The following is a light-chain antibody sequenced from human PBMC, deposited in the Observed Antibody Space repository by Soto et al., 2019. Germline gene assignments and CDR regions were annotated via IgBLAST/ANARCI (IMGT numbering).Light chain of an antibody. Sequence: QSVLTQPASVSGSPGQSITISCTGTSSDVGSHNFVSWYQQRPGKAPKLMIFEVTKRPSGVSSRFSASKYGNTASLTISGVQAEDEADYYCCSYAGTTTWVFGGGTKLTVL. J-gene: IGLJ2*01. V-gene: IGLV2-23*02. CDR2: EVT. CDR3: CSYAGTTTWV. CDR1: SSDVGSHNF.